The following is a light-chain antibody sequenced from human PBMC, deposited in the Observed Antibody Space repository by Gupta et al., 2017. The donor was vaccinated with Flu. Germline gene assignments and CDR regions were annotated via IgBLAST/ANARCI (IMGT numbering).Light chain of an antibody. CDR1: HDISNY. CDR2: DQA. V-gene: IGKV1-33*01. CDR3: HQNDNHPPIA. Sequence: DIQITQSPSSLSASVGDRVTITCQASHDISNYLNWYKQKRSEAPKRLIYDQANWETAVASRLSGSGYGKDVTFTNSSRQQEDIAAYYFHQNDNHPPIAFGQGTPVEIK. J-gene: IGKJ5*01.